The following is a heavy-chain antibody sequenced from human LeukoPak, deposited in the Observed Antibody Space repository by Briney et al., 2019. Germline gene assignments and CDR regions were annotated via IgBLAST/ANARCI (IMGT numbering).Heavy chain of an antibody. V-gene: IGHV4-4*09. J-gene: IGHJ5*02. CDR3: ARHGEFLGDAWFDR. CDR2: IYTSGST. Sequence: SETLSLTCTVSGGSISSYYWSWIRQPPGKGLEWIGYIYTSGSTNYNPALMCRATISVHTSKNQFSLKLSAVTAADTAVYYCARHGEFLGDAWFDRWGQGTLVTVSS. D-gene: IGHD2-21*01. CDR1: GGSISSYY.